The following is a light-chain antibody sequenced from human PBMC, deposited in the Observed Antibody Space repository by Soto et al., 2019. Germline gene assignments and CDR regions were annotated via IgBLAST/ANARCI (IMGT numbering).Light chain of an antibody. J-gene: IGLJ1*01. CDR1: SSDVGSYSR. CDR2: DVT. V-gene: IGLV2-11*01. Sequence: SVLTQPHSVSGSPGQSVTISCTGTSSDVGSYSRVSWYQQHPGRAPKLIIYDVTKRPSGVPGRFSASKSGNTASLTISGLQAEDEADYYCCSYAGSSTYLFGTGTKVTVL. CDR3: CSYAGSSTYL.